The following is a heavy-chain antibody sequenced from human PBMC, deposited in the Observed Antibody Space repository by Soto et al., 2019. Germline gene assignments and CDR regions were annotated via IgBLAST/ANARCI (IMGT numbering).Heavy chain of an antibody. CDR1: EFTFSRYA. CDR2: ISGSGGST. Sequence: EVQLLESGGDLVQPGGSLRLSCAASEFTFSRYAMTWVRQAPGKGLEWVSAISGSGGSTYFADSVKGRFTISRDNSKNTLYLQMNSLRAEDTALYFCAKDYSSPIYYDGMDVWGQGTTVTVSS. J-gene: IGHJ6*02. D-gene: IGHD6-13*01. V-gene: IGHV3-23*01. CDR3: AKDYSSPIYYDGMDV.